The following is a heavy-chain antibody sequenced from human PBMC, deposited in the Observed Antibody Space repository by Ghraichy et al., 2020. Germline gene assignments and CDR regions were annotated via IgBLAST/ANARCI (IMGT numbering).Heavy chain of an antibody. J-gene: IGHJ4*02. D-gene: IGHD6-13*01. CDR2: IHNSGTT. CDR1: GGSFSGYY. CDR3: ARADSSSLLLFDY. Sequence: SETLSLTCTVYGGSFSGYYWSWIRQSPGKGLEWIGYIHNSGTTNYNPSLKSRVTISVDTSKNQFSLKLISVTAADTAVYYCARADSSSLLLFDYWGQGTLVTVAS. V-gene: IGHV4-59*01.